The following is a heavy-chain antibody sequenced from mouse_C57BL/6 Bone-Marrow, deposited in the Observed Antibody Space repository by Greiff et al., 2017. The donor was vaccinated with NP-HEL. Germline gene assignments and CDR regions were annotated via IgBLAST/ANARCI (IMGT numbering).Heavy chain of an antibody. CDR1: GYAFSSSW. J-gene: IGHJ2*01. CDR2: IYPGDGDT. D-gene: IGHD2-2*01. Sequence: VQLQQSGPELVKPGASVKISCKASGYAFSSSWMNWVKQRPGKGLEWIGRIYPGDGDTNYNGKFKGKATLTADKSSSPAYMQLSSLTSEDSAVYFCARGGGSTMVTTRDNGGQGTTLTVSA. V-gene: IGHV1-82*01. CDR3: ARGGGSTMVTTRDN.